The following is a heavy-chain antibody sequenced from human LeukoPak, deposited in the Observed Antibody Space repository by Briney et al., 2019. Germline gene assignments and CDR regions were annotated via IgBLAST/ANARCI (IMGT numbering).Heavy chain of an antibody. CDR2: IYSGGST. D-gene: IGHD3-22*01. Sequence: GGSLRLSCAASGFTVSSNYMSWVRQAPGKGLEWVSVIYSGGSTYYADSVKGRFTISRDNSKNTLYLQMNSLRAEDTAVYYCARPPDDSSGYPVDYWGQGTLVTVSS. CDR3: ARPPDDSSGYPVDY. V-gene: IGHV3-66*04. CDR1: GFTVSSNY. J-gene: IGHJ4*02.